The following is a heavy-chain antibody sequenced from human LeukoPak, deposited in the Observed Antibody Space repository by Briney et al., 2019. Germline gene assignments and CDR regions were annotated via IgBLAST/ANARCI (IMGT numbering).Heavy chain of an antibody. D-gene: IGHD4-17*01. J-gene: IGHJ4*02. CDR2: IIPIFGTA. V-gene: IGHV1-69*13. CDR3: ASLLLYYGTDDY. Sequence: ASVKVSCKASGGTFSSYAISWVRQAPGQGLEWMGGIIPIFGTANYAQKFQGRVTITADESTSTAYMELSSLRSEDTAVYYCASLLLYYGTDDYWGQGTLVTVSS. CDR1: GGTFSSYA.